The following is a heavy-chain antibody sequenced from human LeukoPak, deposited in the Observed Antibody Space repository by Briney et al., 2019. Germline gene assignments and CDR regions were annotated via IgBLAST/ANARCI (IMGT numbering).Heavy chain of an antibody. J-gene: IGHJ4*02. CDR3: ASELGVPAADY. Sequence: PGGSLRLSCAASGFTFSSYAMHWVRQAPGKGLEWVAVISYDGSNKYYADSVKGRFTISRDNSKNTLYLQMNSLRAEDTAVYYCASELGVPAADYWGQGTLVTVSS. D-gene: IGHD2-2*01. CDR2: ISYDGSNK. V-gene: IGHV3-30-3*01. CDR1: GFTFSSYA.